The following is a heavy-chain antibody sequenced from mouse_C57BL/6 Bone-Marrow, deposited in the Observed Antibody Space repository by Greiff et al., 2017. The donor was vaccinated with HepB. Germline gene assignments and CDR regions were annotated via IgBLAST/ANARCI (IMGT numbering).Heavy chain of an antibody. Sequence: VKLVESGPGLVQPSQSLSITCTVSGFSLTSYGVHWVRQSPGKGLEWLGVIWRGGSTDYTAAFMSRLSITKDNSKSQVFFKMNSLQADDTAIYYCAKNHGSSYPYAMDYWGQGTSVTVSS. V-gene: IGHV2-5*01. CDR3: AKNHGSSYPYAMDY. D-gene: IGHD1-1*01. CDR1: GFSLTSYG. J-gene: IGHJ4*01. CDR2: IWRGGST.